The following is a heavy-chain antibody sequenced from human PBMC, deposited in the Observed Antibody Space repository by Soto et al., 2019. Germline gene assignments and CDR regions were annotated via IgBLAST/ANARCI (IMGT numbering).Heavy chain of an antibody. Sequence: GESLKISCAASGFTFSSYEMNWVRQAPGKGLEWVSYISSSGSTIYYADSVKGRFTISRDNAKNSLYLQMNSLRAEDTAVYYCARVGYYGSRSYYNYYYGMDVWGQGTTVTVSS. CDR2: ISSSGSTI. J-gene: IGHJ6*02. CDR3: ARVGYYGSRSYYNYYYGMDV. V-gene: IGHV3-48*03. CDR1: GFTFSSYE. D-gene: IGHD3-10*01.